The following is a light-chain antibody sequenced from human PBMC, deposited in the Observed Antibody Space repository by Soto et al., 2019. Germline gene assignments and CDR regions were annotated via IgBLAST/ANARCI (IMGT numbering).Light chain of an antibody. J-gene: IGKJ1*01. Sequence: DIQMTQSPSSLSASVGDRVTITCRASQGISNALAWYQQRPGKVPKLLMYAASTLQSGVPSRFSGSGSGTDFTLTISNLQPEDVATYYCQKYDSAPTFGQGTKVEIK. CDR1: QGISNA. V-gene: IGKV1-27*01. CDR2: AAS. CDR3: QKYDSAPT.